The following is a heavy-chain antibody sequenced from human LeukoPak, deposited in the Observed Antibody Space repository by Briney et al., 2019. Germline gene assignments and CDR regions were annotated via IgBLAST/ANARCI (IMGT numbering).Heavy chain of an antibody. Sequence: NPSETLSLTCTVSGGSISSYYWSWIRQPPGKGLEWIGYIYYSGSTNYNPSLKSRVTISVDTSKNQFSLKLSSVTAADTAVYYCARGFRGSYYDYWGQGTWSPSPQ. J-gene: IGHJ4*02. CDR3: ARGFRGSYYDY. CDR2: IYYSGST. D-gene: IGHD1-26*01. V-gene: IGHV4-59*01. CDR1: GGSISSYY.